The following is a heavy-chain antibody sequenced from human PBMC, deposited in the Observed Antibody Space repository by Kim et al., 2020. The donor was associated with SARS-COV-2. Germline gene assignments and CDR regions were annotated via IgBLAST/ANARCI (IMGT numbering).Heavy chain of an antibody. J-gene: IGHJ4*02. Sequence: LGIANYTQKFQGRVTITADNSTSTAYMELSSLRSEDTAVYYCARGPFDYWGQGTLVTVSS. CDR3: ARGPFDY. CDR2: LGIA. V-gene: IGHV1-69*04.